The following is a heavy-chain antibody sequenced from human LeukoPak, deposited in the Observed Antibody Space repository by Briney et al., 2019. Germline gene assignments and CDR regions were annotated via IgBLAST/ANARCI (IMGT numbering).Heavy chain of an antibody. V-gene: IGHV3-48*02. J-gene: IGHJ4*02. CDR2: ISSSSSTI. CDR3: ARVESPYYYDSSGYYLGY. D-gene: IGHD3-22*01. CDR1: GFTFSSYS. Sequence: GGSLRRSCAASGFTFSSYSMNWVRQAPGKGLERGSYISSSSSTIYYADSVKGRFTISRDNAKNSLYLQMNSLRDEDTAVYYCARVESPYYYDSSGYYLGYWGQGTLVSVSS.